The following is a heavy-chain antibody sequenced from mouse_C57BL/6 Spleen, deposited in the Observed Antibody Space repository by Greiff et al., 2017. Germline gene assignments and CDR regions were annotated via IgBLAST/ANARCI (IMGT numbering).Heavy chain of an antibody. CDR3: TTFDRNLAY. J-gene: IGHJ3*01. CDR1: GFNIKDDY. V-gene: IGHV14-4*01. D-gene: IGHD2-14*01. Sequence: VQLQQSGAELVRPGASVKLSCTASGFNIKDDYMHWVKQRPEQGLEWIGWIDPENGDTEYASKFQGKATITADTSSNTAYLQLSSLTSEDTAVYYCTTFDRNLAYWGQGTLVTVSA. CDR2: IDPENGDT.